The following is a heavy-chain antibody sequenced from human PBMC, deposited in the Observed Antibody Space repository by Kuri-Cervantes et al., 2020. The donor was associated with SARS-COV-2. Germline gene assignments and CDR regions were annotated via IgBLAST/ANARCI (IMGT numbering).Heavy chain of an antibody. CDR2: IKEDGSQR. D-gene: IGHD4-23*01. CDR1: GFTFSGYW. J-gene: IGHJ4*02. Sequence: GGSLRLSCAASGFTFSGYWMTWVRQAPGKGLEWVANIKEDGSQRYYVDSVKGRFTISRDNANSSLYLQMNYLGAGDTALYYCARTLLTTVVNGEDYWGQGTLVTVSS. V-gene: IGHV3-7*01. CDR3: ARTLLTTVVNGEDY.